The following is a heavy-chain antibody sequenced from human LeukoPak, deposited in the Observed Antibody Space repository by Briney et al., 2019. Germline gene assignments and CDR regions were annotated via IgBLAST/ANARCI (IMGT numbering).Heavy chain of an antibody. V-gene: IGHV4-4*07. CDR1: VVSMNGYY. Sequence: RPSETLSLTCSVSVVSMNGYYWSWLRQSAGNRLEWIGHVDSSGNTNYNPSLESRVTMSVDTSKKHFSLKLTSVTAADMAVYFCARQFLVGSTFHAFDLWGQGTRVTVSS. D-gene: IGHD1-26*01. J-gene: IGHJ3*01. CDR3: ARQFLVGSTFHAFDL. CDR2: VDSSGNT.